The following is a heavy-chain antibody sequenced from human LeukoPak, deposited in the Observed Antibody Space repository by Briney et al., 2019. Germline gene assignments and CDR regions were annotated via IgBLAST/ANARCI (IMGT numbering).Heavy chain of an antibody. CDR1: GGSISSYY. Sequence: SETLSLTCTVSGGSISSYYWSWIRQPAGKGLEWIGRIYTSGSTNYNPSLKSRVTMSVDTSKNQFSLKLSSVTAADTAVYYCAGSPVNSYGYKVRFDPWGQGTLVTVSS. D-gene: IGHD5-18*01. CDR3: AGSPVNSYGYKVRFDP. J-gene: IGHJ5*02. V-gene: IGHV4-4*07. CDR2: IYTSGST.